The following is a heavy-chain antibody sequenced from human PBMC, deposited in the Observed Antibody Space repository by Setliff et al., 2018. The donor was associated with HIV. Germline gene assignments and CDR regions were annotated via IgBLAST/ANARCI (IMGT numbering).Heavy chain of an antibody. CDR2: ISGSGGST. D-gene: IGHD3-16*01. J-gene: IGHJ4*02. CDR3: AKATGSATSPRGSFDY. CDR1: GFTFSDYA. V-gene: IGHV3-23*01. Sequence: LRLSCAASGFTFSDYAMNWVRQTPGKGLEWVSAISGSGGSTYYADSVQGRFTISRDNSKNTLYLQMNSLRAEDTAVYYCAKATGSATSPRGSFDYLGRGTLVTVSS.